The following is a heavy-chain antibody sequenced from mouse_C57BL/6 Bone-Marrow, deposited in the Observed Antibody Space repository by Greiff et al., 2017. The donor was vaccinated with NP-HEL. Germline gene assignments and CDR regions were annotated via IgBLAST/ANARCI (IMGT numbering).Heavy chain of an antibody. CDR3: ARESIYYCGSSFDY. Sequence: QVQLQQPGAELVKPGASVKLSCKASGYTFTSYWMQWVKQRPGQGLEWIGEIDPSDSYTNYNQKFKGKAKLTVDTSSSTAYMQLSSLTSEDSAVYYCARESIYYCGSSFDYWGKGTTLTVSS. CDR2: IDPSDSYT. CDR1: GYTFTSYW. V-gene: IGHV1-50*01. J-gene: IGHJ2*01. D-gene: IGHD1-1*01.